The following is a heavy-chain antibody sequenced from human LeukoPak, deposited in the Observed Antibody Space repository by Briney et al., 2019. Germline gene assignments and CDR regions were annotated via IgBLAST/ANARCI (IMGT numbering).Heavy chain of an antibody. D-gene: IGHD2-15*01. J-gene: IGHJ4*02. CDR2: ISSDGSNK. Sequence: GGSLRLSCAASGFIFSSYVMQWVRQAPGKGLEWVAAISSDGSNKYYTDSVKGRFTISRDNSKNTLYLQMNSLRAEDTAEYYCARDTSTTLDCWGQGTLVTVSS. V-gene: IGHV3-30*04. CDR3: ARDTSTTLDC. CDR1: GFIFSSYV.